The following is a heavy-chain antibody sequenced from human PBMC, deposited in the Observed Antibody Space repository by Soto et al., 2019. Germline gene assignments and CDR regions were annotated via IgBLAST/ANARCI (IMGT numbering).Heavy chain of an antibody. V-gene: IGHV4-59*01. D-gene: IGHD7-27*01. CDR3: ASLTQVMEGTGWFDP. CDR2: IYYSGST. J-gene: IGHJ5*02. CDR1: GGSISSYY. Sequence: QVQLQESGPGLVKPSETLSLTCTVSGGSISSYYWSWIRQPPGKGLEWIGYIYYSGSTNYNPSLKSRVTISVDTSKNQFSLKLSSVTAADTAVYYCASLTQVMEGTGWFDPWGQGTLVTVSS.